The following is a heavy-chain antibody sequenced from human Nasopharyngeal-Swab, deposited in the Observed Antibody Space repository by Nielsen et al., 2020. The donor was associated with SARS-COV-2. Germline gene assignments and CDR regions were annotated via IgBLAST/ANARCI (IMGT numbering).Heavy chain of an antibody. D-gene: IGHD5-12*01. CDR2: MNPNSGNT. J-gene: IGHJ6*03. CDR3: ARGFIVATIFHYYYYMDV. V-gene: IGHV1-8*01. Sequence: WVRQAPGQGLEWMGWMNPNSGNTGSAQKFQGRVTMTRNTSISTAYMELSSLRSEDTAVYYCARGFIVATIFHYYYYMDVWGKGTTVTVSS.